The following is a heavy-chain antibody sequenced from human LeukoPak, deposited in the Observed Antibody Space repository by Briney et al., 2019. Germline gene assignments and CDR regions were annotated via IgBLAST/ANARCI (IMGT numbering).Heavy chain of an antibody. CDR2: VSWNSASI. D-gene: IGHD1-26*01. V-gene: IGHV3-9*01. CDR1: GFTFDEFG. CDR3: AKAFGGNYQRAFDY. Sequence: GRSLRLSCAASGFTFDEFGMHWVRQAPGKGLEWVSGVSWNSASIGYDKSVEGRFTVSRDNINKSLYLQMNSLRPEDTAFYFCAKAFGGNYQRAFDYWGQGILVTVSS. J-gene: IGHJ4*02.